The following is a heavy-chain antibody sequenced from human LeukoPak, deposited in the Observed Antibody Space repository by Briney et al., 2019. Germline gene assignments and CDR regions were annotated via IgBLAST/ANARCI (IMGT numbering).Heavy chain of an antibody. CDR1: GFTFDDYG. CDR2: ITWNGGST. J-gene: IGHJ4*02. CDR3: ARVVGGNYYGGLDY. V-gene: IGHV3-20*04. D-gene: IGHD1-26*01. Sequence: GGSLRLSCAASGFTFDDYGMSWVRQAPGKGLEWVSGITWNGGSTGFADSVKGRFTISRDNAKNSLYLQMNGLSAEETALYYCARVVGGNYYGGLDYWGQGALVTVSS.